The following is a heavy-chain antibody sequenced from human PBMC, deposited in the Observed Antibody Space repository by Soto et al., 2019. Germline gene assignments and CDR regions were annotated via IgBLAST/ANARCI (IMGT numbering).Heavy chain of an antibody. CDR3: ARGSHYDFWSDYYTD. CDR2: IKQDGSEK. D-gene: IGHD3-3*01. Sequence: GGSLRLSCAASGFTFISYWMNWVRQAPGKGLEWVANIKQDGSEKYYVDSVRGRFTISRDNAKNSLYLQMNSLRAEDTAVYYCARGSHYDFWSDYYTDWGQGTLVTVSS. CDR1: GFTFISYW. V-gene: IGHV3-7*03. J-gene: IGHJ4*02.